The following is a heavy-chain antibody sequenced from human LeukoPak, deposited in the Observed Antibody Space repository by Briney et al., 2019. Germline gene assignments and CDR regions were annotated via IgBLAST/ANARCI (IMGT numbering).Heavy chain of an antibody. D-gene: IGHD3-22*01. J-gene: IGHJ6*03. Sequence: SETLSLTCTVSGGSISIYYWNWIRQPPGKALEWIGYNYASGSTNYNPSLNSRITISIDMSKNQFSLRLSSVTAADTAVYYCARQQGYYDTIERYYHYYMDVWGKGTTVTVSS. CDR1: GGSISIYY. CDR2: NYASGST. CDR3: ARQQGYYDTIERYYHYYMDV. V-gene: IGHV4-4*09.